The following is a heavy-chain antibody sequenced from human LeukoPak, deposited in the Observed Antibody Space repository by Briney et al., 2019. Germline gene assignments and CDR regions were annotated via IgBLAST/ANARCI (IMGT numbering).Heavy chain of an antibody. Sequence: PSETLSLTCTVSGGSISGYYWSWIRQPPGKGLEWIGYIYYSGTTNYNSSLKGRVTIAVDTSKNQFSLNLTSVTAADTAVYYCARHTYYGSSGYYYHWFDPWGQGALVTVSS. CDR3: ARHTYYGSSGYYYHWFDP. V-gene: IGHV4-59*08. CDR2: IYYSGTT. D-gene: IGHD3-22*01. CDR1: GGSISGYY. J-gene: IGHJ5*02.